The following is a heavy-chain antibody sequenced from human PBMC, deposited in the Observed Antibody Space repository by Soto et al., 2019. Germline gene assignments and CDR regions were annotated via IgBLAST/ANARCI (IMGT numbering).Heavy chain of an antibody. D-gene: IGHD3-22*01. CDR3: AAERYYYDSSGYPSFDY. Sequence: QVQLQQWGAGLLKPSETLSLTCAVYGGSFSGYYWSWIRQPPGKGLEWIGEINHSGSTNYNPSLKSRVTISVDTAKNQFSLKLSSVTAADTAVYYCAAERYYYDSSGYPSFDYWGQGTLVTVS. CDR1: GGSFSGYY. J-gene: IGHJ4*02. V-gene: IGHV4-34*01. CDR2: INHSGST.